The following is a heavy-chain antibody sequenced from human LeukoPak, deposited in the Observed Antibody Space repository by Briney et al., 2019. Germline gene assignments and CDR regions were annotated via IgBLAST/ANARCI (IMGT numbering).Heavy chain of an antibody. D-gene: IGHD4-17*01. CDR1: GYTFTSYA. Sequence: GASVKVSCKASGYTFTSYAMHWVRQAPGQRLEWMGWINAGNGNTKYSQKFQGRVTITRDTSASTAYMELSSLRSEDTAVYYCAREGALDYGDYDYYYGMDVWGQGTTVTVSS. CDR2: INAGNGNT. J-gene: IGHJ6*02. V-gene: IGHV1-3*01. CDR3: AREGALDYGDYDYYYGMDV.